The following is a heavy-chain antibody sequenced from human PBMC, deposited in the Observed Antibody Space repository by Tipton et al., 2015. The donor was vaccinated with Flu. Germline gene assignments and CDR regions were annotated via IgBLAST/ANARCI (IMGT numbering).Heavy chain of an antibody. J-gene: IGHJ5*02. V-gene: IGHV4-39*07. Sequence: TLSLTCTVSGGSISSTNHYWGWILQPPGKGLEWVGSIYYSGGTYYNPSLKSRGTISLDMSKDQVSLKLSSVTAADTAVYFCARESSSRLDFWSGYYNWFDPWGQGILVTVSS. CDR3: ARESSSRLDFWSGYYNWFDP. D-gene: IGHD3-3*01. CDR1: GGSISSTNHY. CDR2: IYYSGGT.